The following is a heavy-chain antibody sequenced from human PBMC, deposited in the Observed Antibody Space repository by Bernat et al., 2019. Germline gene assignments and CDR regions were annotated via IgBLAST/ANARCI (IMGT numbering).Heavy chain of an antibody. Sequence: EVQLVESGGGLVQPGGSLRLSCAASGFTFSSYAMSWVRQAPGKGLECVSAISGSGGSTYYADSVKGRFTISRDNSKNTLYLQMNSLRAEDTAVYYCAKDWAEYSGYDTFLGYWGQGTLVTVSS. CDR1: GFTFSSYA. J-gene: IGHJ4*02. CDR2: ISGSGGST. V-gene: IGHV3-23*04. D-gene: IGHD5-12*01. CDR3: AKDWAEYSGYDTFLGY.